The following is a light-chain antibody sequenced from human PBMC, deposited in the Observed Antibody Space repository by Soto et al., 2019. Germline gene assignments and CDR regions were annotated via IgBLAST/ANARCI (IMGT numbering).Light chain of an antibody. V-gene: IGKV1-5*03. CDR3: QHYNSYSEA. CDR1: QTISSL. J-gene: IGKJ1*01. Sequence: DIQMTQSPSTLSVSVGDRVTITCRASQTISSLLAWYQQKPGKAPKLLIYKASTLKSGVPSRFSGSGSGTEFTLTISSLQPDDFANYYCQHYNSYSEAFGQGTKV. CDR2: KAS.